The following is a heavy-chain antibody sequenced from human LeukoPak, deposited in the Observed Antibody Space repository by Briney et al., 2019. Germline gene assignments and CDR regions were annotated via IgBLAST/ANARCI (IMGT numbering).Heavy chain of an antibody. J-gene: IGHJ4*02. CDR2: TYYRSKWYN. D-gene: IGHD1-26*01. V-gene: IGHV6-1*01. CDR3: ARAGRGSYPLIDY. Sequence: SQTLSLTCAISGDSVSSNSAAWSWIRQSPSRGLEWLGRTYYRSKWYNDYAVSVKSRITINPDTSKNQFSLQLNSVTPEDTAVYYCARAGRGSYPLIDYWGQGTLVTVSS. CDR1: GDSVSSNSAA.